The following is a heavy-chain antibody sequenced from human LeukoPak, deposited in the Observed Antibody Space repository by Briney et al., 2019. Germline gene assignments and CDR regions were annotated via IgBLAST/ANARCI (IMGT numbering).Heavy chain of an antibody. Sequence: ASVKVSCKASGGTLSSYAISWVRQAPGQGLEWMGRIIPILGIANYAQKFQGRVTITADKSTSTAYMELSSLRSEDTAVYYCAREGPRRYDSSGYYLDYWGQGTLVTVSS. J-gene: IGHJ4*02. CDR2: IIPILGIA. CDR3: AREGPRRYDSSGYYLDY. V-gene: IGHV1-69*04. D-gene: IGHD3-22*01. CDR1: GGTLSSYA.